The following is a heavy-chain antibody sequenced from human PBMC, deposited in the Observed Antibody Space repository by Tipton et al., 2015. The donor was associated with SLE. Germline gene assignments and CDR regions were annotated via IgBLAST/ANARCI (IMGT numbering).Heavy chain of an antibody. V-gene: IGHV3-33*01. Sequence: SLRLSCAASEFGFRTHGMHWIRQAPGKGLEWVAIIWYDGGKKYYGDSVKGRFTISRDNSKNTLYLDMNSLRVEDTAVYYCARDDNWAFVYWCQGSLVTVSS. J-gene: IGHJ4*02. CDR3: ARDDNWAFVY. CDR1: EFGFRTHG. CDR2: IWYDGGKK. D-gene: IGHD1-1*01.